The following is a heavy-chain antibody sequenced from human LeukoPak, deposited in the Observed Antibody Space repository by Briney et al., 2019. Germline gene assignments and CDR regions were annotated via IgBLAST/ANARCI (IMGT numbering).Heavy chain of an antibody. CDR3: ASEVGYRSLGY. J-gene: IGHJ4*02. D-gene: IGHD3-3*01. Sequence: PGGSLRLSCAASGFTFDDDTMHRVRQTPGRGLEWVSFITWKSHRTHYADSVKGRFTVSRDNSKDSLYLQMNSLRTEDTGLYHCASEVGYRSLGYLGQGTLVTVSS. V-gene: IGHV3-43*01. CDR1: GFTFDDDT. CDR2: ITWKSHRT.